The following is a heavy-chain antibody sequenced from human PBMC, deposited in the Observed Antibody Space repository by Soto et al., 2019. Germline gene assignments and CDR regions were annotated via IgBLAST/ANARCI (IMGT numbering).Heavy chain of an antibody. CDR1: GGSFSGYY. D-gene: IGHD3-22*01. CDR2: INHSGST. Sequence: QVQLQQWGAGLLKPSETLSLTCAVYGGSFSGYYWSWIRQPPGKGLEWIGEINHSGSTNYNPSLTRRGTISVDTSKNQFSLKLSSRTAADTAGYYCARGRPAWGSSGYDGSIVYWGQGTLVTVSS. V-gene: IGHV4-34*01. J-gene: IGHJ4*02. CDR3: ARGRPAWGSSGYDGSIVY.